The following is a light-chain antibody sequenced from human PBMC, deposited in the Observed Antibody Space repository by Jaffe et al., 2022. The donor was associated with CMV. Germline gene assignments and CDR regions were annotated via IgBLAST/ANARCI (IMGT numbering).Light chain of an antibody. Sequence: SYELTQPPSLSVSPGQTASITCSGDKLGDKYASWYQQKPGQSPVLVVYQGTKRPSGIPERFSGSISGNTATLTISETQAMDEADYYCQAWDGKVFGGGTKLTVL. J-gene: IGLJ3*02. V-gene: IGLV3-1*01. CDR1: KLGDKY. CDR3: QAWDGKV. CDR2: QGT.